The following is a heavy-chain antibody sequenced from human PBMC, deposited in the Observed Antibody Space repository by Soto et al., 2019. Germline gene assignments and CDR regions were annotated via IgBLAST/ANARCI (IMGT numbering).Heavy chain of an antibody. Sequence: ASVKVSCKASGYTFTSYGISWVRQAPGQGLEWMGWISAYNGNTNYAQKLQGRVTMTTDTSTSTAYMELRSLRSDDTAVYYCARVPIAAAGNYYYYGMDVWGQGTTVTAP. CDR1: GYTFTSYG. CDR3: ARVPIAAAGNYYYYGMDV. D-gene: IGHD6-13*01. J-gene: IGHJ6*02. V-gene: IGHV1-18*01. CDR2: ISAYNGNT.